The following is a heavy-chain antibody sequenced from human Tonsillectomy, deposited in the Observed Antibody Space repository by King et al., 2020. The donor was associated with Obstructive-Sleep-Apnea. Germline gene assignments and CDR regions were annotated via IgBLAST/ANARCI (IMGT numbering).Heavy chain of an antibody. D-gene: IGHD3-10*01. Sequence: LQLQESGPGLVKPSETLSLTCTVSGASISSRTSSWAWIRQPPGKGLEWIGTIYSSGRTFYNPSLESRVTLSVDPSKNQFSLRLTSTVAADTAVFYCARQPQYSASGTHYNVDGFGRLWGRGTLVTVSA. CDR3: ARQPQYSASGTHYNVDGFGRL. CDR1: GASISSRTSS. CDR2: IYSSGRT. V-gene: IGHV4-39*01. J-gene: IGHJ2*01.